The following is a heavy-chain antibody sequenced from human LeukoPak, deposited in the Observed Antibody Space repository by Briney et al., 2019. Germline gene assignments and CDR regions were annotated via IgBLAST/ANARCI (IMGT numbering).Heavy chain of an antibody. CDR3: ARDQSTEVLLWFGEPRIFDY. J-gene: IGHJ4*02. D-gene: IGHD3-10*01. Sequence: GASVKVSCKASGYTFTSYGISWVRQAPGQGLEWMGWITAYNGNTNYAQKLQGRGTMTTDTSTSTAYMELRSLRSDDTAVYYCARDQSTEVLLWFGEPRIFDYWGQGTLVTVSS. CDR1: GYTFTSYG. CDR2: ITAYNGNT. V-gene: IGHV1-18*01.